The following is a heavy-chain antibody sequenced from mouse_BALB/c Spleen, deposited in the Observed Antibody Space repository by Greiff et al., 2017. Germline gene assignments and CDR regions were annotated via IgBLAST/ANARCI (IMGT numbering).Heavy chain of an antibody. CDR3: ARYYYGSSLYFDY. D-gene: IGHD1-1*01. V-gene: IGHV1-54*01. CDR1: GYAFTNYL. Sequence: VQRVESGAELVRPGTSVKVSCKASGYAFTNYLIEWVKQRPGQGLEWIGVINPGSGGTNYNEKFKGKATLTADKSSSTAYMQLSSLTSDDSAVYFCARYYYGSSLYFDYWGQGTTLTVSS. J-gene: IGHJ2*01. CDR2: INPGSGGT.